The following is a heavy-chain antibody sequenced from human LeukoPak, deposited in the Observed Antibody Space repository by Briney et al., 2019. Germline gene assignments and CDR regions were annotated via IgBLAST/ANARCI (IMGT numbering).Heavy chain of an antibody. V-gene: IGHV3-48*04. CDR2: ISKSSDRI. Sequence: GGSLRLSCAASGFAFSSYSMNWVRQAPGKGLEWVSYISKSSDRIYHADSVKGRFTISRDNAKNSLYLQMDSLRAEDTAVYYCARDLLNDEGSSYFFDQWGQGTLVTVSS. CDR3: ARDLLNDEGSSYFFDQ. CDR1: GFAFSSYS. J-gene: IGHJ4*02. D-gene: IGHD2-2*01.